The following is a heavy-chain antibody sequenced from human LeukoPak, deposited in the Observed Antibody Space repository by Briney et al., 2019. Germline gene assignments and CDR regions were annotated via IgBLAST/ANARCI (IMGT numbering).Heavy chain of an antibody. CDR2: IYPGDSDT. CDR1: GYSFTNYW. CDR3: ARVLAMRYGAYYYYYYMDV. V-gene: IGHV5-51*01. Sequence: GESLKISCKGSGYSFTNYWIGWVRQMPGKGLEWMGIIYPGDSDTRYNPSFQGQVTISADKSISTAYLQWSSLKASDTAMYYCARVLAMRYGAYYYYYYMDVWGKGTTVTISS. D-gene: IGHD2/OR15-2a*01. J-gene: IGHJ6*03.